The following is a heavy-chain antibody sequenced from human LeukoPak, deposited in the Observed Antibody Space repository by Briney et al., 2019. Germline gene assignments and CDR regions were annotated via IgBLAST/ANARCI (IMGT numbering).Heavy chain of an antibody. V-gene: IGHV3-48*03. D-gene: IGHD3-10*01. J-gene: IGHJ3*02. CDR1: GLTFSTYE. CDR3: ARPPMVRGVIITGDDVFDI. CDR2: ISSSGHTI. Sequence: GGSLRLSCGASGLTFSTYEMIWVRQAPGKGLEWVSYISSSGHTIYYADSVKGRFTISRDNSKNTLYLQMNSLKAEDTAVYYCARPPMVRGVIITGDDVFDIWGQGTMVTVCS.